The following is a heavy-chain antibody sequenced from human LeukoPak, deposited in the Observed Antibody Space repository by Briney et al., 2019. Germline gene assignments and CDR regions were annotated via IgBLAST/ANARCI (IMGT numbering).Heavy chain of an antibody. CDR3: ARDGGAGWYFDL. D-gene: IGHD3-16*01. V-gene: IGHV3-30*14. CDR1: GFTFSTYP. CDR2: ISYDGSNE. Sequence: PGRSLRLSCAASGFTFSTYPMHWVRQAPGKGLEWVAVISYDGSNEYYADSVKGRFTISRDNSKNTLYLQMNSLRVEDTAVYYCARDGGAGWYFDLWGRGTLVTVSS. J-gene: IGHJ2*01.